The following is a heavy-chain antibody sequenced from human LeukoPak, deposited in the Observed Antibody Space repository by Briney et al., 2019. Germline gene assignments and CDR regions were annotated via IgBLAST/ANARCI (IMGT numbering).Heavy chain of an antibody. D-gene: IGHD1-7*01. J-gene: IGHJ1*01. V-gene: IGHV1-69*04. CDR1: GGTFSSYA. Sequence: SVKVSCKASGGTFSSYAISWVRQAPGQGLEWMGRIIPIFGIANYAQKFQGRVTITADKSTSTAYMELSSLRSEDTAVYYCARWEGYNWNCAEYFQHWGQGTLVTVSS. CDR3: ARWEGYNWNCAEYFQH. CDR2: IIPIFGIA.